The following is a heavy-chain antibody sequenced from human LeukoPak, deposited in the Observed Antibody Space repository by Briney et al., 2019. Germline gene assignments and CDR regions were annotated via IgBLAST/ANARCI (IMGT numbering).Heavy chain of an antibody. CDR1: GYTFTSYG. V-gene: IGHV1-18*01. CDR2: ISAYNGST. CDR3: ARGLYDSSGYYTVPFDY. Sequence: ASVKVSCKASGYTFTSYGISWVRQAPGQGLEWMGWISAYNGSTNYAQKLQGRVTMTTDTSTSTAYMELRSLRSDDTAVYYCARGLYDSSGYYTVPFDYWGQGTLVTVSS. J-gene: IGHJ4*02. D-gene: IGHD3-22*01.